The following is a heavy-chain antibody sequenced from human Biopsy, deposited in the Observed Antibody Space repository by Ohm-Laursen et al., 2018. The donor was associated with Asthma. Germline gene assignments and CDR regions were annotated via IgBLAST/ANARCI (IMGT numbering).Heavy chain of an antibody. J-gene: IGHJ4*02. Sequence: SLRLACAPFGLTFINHAMCWLRPAPRKALEWVAAIDVPGPPYYAVFVKGQFTIPRDNSQSTRFLQIKSLSAEDAAVYYCANAYRRGLSNSRAVSYFDNWGQGTLVTVSS. D-gene: IGHD2/OR15-2a*01. CDR2: IDVPGPP. V-gene: IGHV3-23*01. CDR3: ANAYRRGLSNSRAVSYFDN. CDR1: GLTFINHA.